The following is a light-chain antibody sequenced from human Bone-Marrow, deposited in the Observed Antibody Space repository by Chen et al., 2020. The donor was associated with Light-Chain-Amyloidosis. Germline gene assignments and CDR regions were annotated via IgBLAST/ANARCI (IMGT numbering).Light chain of an antibody. CDR3: QVWDSSSDRPV. CDR1: NIGATS. V-gene: IGLV3-21*02. CDR2: DVS. Sequence: SYVLTQPSSVSVAPGQTAMIACGGNNIGATSVHWYQQTPGQAPLLVVYDVSDRPSGIPERWSGSNSGNTATLTISRVESGDEADYYCQVWDSSSDRPVFGGGTKLTVL. J-gene: IGLJ3*02.